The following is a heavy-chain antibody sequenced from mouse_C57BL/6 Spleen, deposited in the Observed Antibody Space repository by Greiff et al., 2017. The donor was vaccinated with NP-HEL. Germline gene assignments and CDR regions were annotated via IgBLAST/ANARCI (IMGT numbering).Heavy chain of an antibody. J-gene: IGHJ4*01. D-gene: IGHD2-2*01. CDR3: ARRGYDGGYDAMDY. CDR1: GYAFTNYL. CDR2: INPGSGGN. V-gene: IGHV1-54*01. Sequence: VQLQQSGAELVRPGTSVKVSCKASGYAFTNYLIEWVKQRPGQGLEWIGVINPGSGGNNYNEKFKGKATLTADTSSCTSYMQLSSLTSDDSAVYFCARRGYDGGYDAMDYWGQGTSVTVSS.